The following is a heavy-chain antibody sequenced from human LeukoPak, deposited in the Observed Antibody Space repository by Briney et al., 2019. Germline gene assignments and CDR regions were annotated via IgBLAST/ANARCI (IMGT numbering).Heavy chain of an antibody. CDR3: ARDYWGSEDY. V-gene: IGHV3-7*01. D-gene: IGHD7-27*01. Sequence: GGSLRLSCAASGFTFSNYWMSWVRQAPGKGLEWVATINQDGGEKYYVASVKGRFTISRDSAKNSLCLQMNSLRAEDTAVYYCARDYWGSEDYWGQGTLVTVSS. J-gene: IGHJ4*02. CDR2: INQDGGEK. CDR1: GFTFSNYW.